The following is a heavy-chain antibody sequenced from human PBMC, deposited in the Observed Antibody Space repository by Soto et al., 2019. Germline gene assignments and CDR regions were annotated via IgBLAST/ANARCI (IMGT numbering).Heavy chain of an antibody. CDR3: ARRGEIAAAGSGNYYYYGMDV. CDR1: GDSFTSYW. J-gene: IGHJ6*02. V-gene: IGHV5-51*01. CDR2: IYPGDSDT. Sequence: GASLKISCKGSGDSFTSYWSGWVRQMPGKGLEWMGIIYPGDSDTRYSPSFQGQVTISADKSISTAYLQWSSLKASDTAMYYCARRGEIAAAGSGNYYYYGMDVWGQGTTVTVSS. D-gene: IGHD6-13*01.